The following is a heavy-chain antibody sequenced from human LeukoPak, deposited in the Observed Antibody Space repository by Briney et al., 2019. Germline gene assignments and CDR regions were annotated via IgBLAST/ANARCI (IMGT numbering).Heavy chain of an antibody. CDR2: TYYRSKWYN. CDR3: ARGGQGDGYSADEAFDV. D-gene: IGHD5-18*01. J-gene: IGHJ3*01. Sequence: SQTLSLTFAISGDSVSSNSSWNWIRQSPSRGLEWLGRTYYRSKWYNDYVLSVRSRIKINPDTPMNQFSLQLNSVTPEDTAVYYCARGGQGDGYSADEAFDVWDQGTMVTVS. V-gene: IGHV6-1*01. CDR1: GDSVSSNSS.